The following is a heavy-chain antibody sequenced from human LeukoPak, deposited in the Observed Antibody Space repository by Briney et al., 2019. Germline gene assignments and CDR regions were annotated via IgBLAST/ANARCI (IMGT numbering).Heavy chain of an antibody. CDR1: GGSFSGYY. CDR2: INHSGST. D-gene: IGHD6-6*01. V-gene: IGHV4-34*01. Sequence: PSETLSLTCAVYGGSFSGYYWSWIRQPPGKGLEWIGEINHSGSTNYNPSLKSRVTISVDTSKNQFSLKLSSVTAAGTAVYYCARLGLRAPRTYSSSSRDYWGQGTLVTVSS. J-gene: IGHJ4*02. CDR3: ARLGLRAPRTYSSSSRDY.